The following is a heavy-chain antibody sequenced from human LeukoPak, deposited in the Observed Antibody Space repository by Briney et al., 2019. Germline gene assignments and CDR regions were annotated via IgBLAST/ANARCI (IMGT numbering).Heavy chain of an antibody. CDR3: ARGTGTTAYFDY. J-gene: IGHJ4*02. V-gene: IGHV3-30*03. D-gene: IGHD1-1*01. Sequence: GGSLRLSCAASGFTFSSYGMHWVRQAPGKGLEWVAVISYDGSNKYYADSVKGRFTISRDNAKNSLYLQVNSLRAEDTAVYYCARGTGTTAYFDYWGQGTQVTVSS. CDR1: GFTFSSYG. CDR2: ISYDGSNK.